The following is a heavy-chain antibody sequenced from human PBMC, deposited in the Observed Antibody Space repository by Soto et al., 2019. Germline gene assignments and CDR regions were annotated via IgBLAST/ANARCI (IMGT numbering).Heavy chain of an antibody. J-gene: IGHJ6*03. CDR2: ISSRSSAK. D-gene: IGHD3-10*01. CDR1: GFTFSSYS. CDR3: LRDFYYGSGSYAVNYYYMDV. V-gene: IGHV3-48*01. Sequence: GGSLRLSCAASGFTFSSYSMNWVRQAPGKGLEWVSYISSRSSAKYYADSVKGRFTISRDNAKNSLYLQMNSLRAEDTAVYYCLRDFYYGSGSYAVNYYYMDVWGKGTTVTVSS.